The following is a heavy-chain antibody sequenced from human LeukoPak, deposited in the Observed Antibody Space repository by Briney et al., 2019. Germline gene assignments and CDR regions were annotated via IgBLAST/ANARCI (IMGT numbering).Heavy chain of an antibody. V-gene: IGHV3-15*01. CDR1: GFSITNYI. Sequence: GGSLRLSCAASGFSITNYILHWVRQAPGKGLEWVGRIKSKTDGGTTDYAAPVKGRFTISRDDSKNTLYLQMNSLKTEDTAVYYCTTDRTPEYWGQGTLVTVSS. CDR2: IKSKTDGGTT. CDR3: TTDRTPEY. D-gene: IGHD1-14*01. J-gene: IGHJ4*02.